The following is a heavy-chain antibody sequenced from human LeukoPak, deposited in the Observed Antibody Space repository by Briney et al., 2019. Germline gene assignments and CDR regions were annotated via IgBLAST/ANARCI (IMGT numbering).Heavy chain of an antibody. V-gene: IGHV1-69*05. CDR3: ARGPLVVTAIPFLDY. D-gene: IGHD2-21*02. CDR2: IIPIFGTA. Sequence: GSSVKVSCKASGGTFSSYAISWVRQAPGQGLGWMGRIIPIFGTANYAQKFQGRVTITTDESTSTAYMELSSLRSEDTAVYYCARGPLVVTAIPFLDYWGQGTLVTVSS. CDR1: GGTFSSYA. J-gene: IGHJ4*02.